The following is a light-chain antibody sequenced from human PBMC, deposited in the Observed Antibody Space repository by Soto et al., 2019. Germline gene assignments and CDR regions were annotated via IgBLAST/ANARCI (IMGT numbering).Light chain of an antibody. CDR1: NIGSKS. CDR3: QVWDSSSDHRVV. Sequence: SYELTQPPSVSVAPGKTASITCGGNNIGSKSVHWYQQKPGQAPVLVIYYDSDRPSGIPERFSGSNSGNTATLTISRVEAGDEADYYCQVWDSSSDHRVVFGGGTKLTVL. V-gene: IGLV3-21*04. J-gene: IGLJ2*01. CDR2: YDS.